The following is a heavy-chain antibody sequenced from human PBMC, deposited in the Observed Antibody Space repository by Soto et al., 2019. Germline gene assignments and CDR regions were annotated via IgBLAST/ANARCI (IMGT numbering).Heavy chain of an antibody. CDR3: ASPDQYCSGGSCYPASDAFDI. CDR2: IYPADSDT. CDR1: GYYFSTEW. V-gene: IGHV5-51*01. J-gene: IGHJ3*02. D-gene: IGHD2-15*01. Sequence: GESLKISCQGSGYYFSTEWIGWVRQMPEKGLEWIGVIYPADSDTRYSPSFQGQVTISADKSISTAYLQWSSLKASDTAMYYCASPDQYCSGGSCYPASDAFDIWGQGTMVTVSS.